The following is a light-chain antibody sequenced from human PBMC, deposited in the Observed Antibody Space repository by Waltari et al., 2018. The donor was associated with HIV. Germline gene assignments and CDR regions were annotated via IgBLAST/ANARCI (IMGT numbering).Light chain of an antibody. CDR1: QGFSSA. J-gene: IGKJ3*01. V-gene: IGKV1-13*02. Sequence: AIQLTQSPSSLSASVGDRLTITCRASQGFSSALAWYQQRPGKAPKLLSYDASSLEGGVPRRFSGSGFGTDFTLTISSLQPEDFATYYCQQFDSYPFTFGPGTKVDLK. CDR2: DAS. CDR3: QQFDSYPFT.